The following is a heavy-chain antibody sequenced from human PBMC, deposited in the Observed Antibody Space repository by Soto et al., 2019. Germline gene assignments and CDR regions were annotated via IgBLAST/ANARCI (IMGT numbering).Heavy chain of an antibody. CDR1: GFTFSSYA. CDR2: ISGSGGST. J-gene: IGHJ6*02. CDR3: AKDGSVTMIVVVITHYGMDV. D-gene: IGHD3-22*01. V-gene: IGHV3-23*01. Sequence: PGGSLRLSCAASGFTFSSYAMSWVRQAPGKGLEWVSAISGSGGSTYYADSVKGRFTISRDNSKNTLYLQMNSLRAEDTAVYYCAKDGSVTMIVVVITHYGMDVWGQGTTVTVSS.